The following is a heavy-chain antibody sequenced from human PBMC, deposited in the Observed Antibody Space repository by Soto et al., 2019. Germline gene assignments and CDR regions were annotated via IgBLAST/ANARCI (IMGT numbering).Heavy chain of an antibody. J-gene: IGHJ6*02. CDR3: AKGMDTAMVFVDYYYYGMDV. CDR2: ISGSGGST. D-gene: IGHD5-18*01. Sequence: EVQLLESGGSLVQPGGSLRLSCAASGFTFSSYAMSWVRQAPGKGLEWVSAISGSGGSTYYADSVKGRFTISRDNSKNTLYLQMNSLRAEDTAVYYCAKGMDTAMVFVDYYYYGMDVWGQGTTVTVSS. CDR1: GFTFSSYA. V-gene: IGHV3-23*01.